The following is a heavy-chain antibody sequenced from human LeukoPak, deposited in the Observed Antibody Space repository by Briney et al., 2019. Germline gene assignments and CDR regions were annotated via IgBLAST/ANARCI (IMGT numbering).Heavy chain of an antibody. Sequence: GGSLRLSCGASGFTFSTYAMSWVRHAPGKGLQWVSSISGSGGTTNYADSVKGRFTVSRDNFKNTLYLQLNSLRAEDTAVYYCAKAARYSSSWDYFDFWGQGTLVTVSS. J-gene: IGHJ4*02. CDR2: ISGSGGTT. V-gene: IGHV3-23*01. CDR3: AKAARYSSSWDYFDF. D-gene: IGHD6-13*01. CDR1: GFTFSTYA.